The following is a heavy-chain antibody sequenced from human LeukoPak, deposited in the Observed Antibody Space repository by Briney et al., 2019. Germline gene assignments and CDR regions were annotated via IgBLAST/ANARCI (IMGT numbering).Heavy chain of an antibody. J-gene: IGHJ6*03. CDR2: IRYDGSNK. Sequence: GGSLRLSCAASGFTFSSYGMHWVRQAPGKGLEWVAFIRYDGSNKYYADSVKGRLTISRDNSKKTLYLQMNSLRAEDTAVYYCAKDGDSSGWYDYYYYMDVWGKGTTVTVSS. CDR1: GFTFSSYG. D-gene: IGHD6-19*01. CDR3: AKDGDSSGWYDYYYYMDV. V-gene: IGHV3-30*02.